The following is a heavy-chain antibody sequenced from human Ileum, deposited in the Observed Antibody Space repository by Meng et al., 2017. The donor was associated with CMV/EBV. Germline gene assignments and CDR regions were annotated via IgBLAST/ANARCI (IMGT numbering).Heavy chain of an antibody. J-gene: IGHJ6*02. CDR3: SRGVTSAYYYHGLDV. CDR2: VDQTGGT. Sequence: SETLSLTCSVSGGSISGYYWSWIRQPPGKGLEWIGYVDQTGGTNYNPSLKSRVTILIDMSKRQFSLKLRSVSAADTAVYYCSRGVTSAYYYHGLDVWGQGTTVTGAS. CDR1: GGSISGYY. V-gene: IGHV4-59*01. D-gene: IGHD3-10*01.